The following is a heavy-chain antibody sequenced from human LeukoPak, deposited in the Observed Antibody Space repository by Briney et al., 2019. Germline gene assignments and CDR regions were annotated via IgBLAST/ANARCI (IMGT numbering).Heavy chain of an antibody. D-gene: IGHD1-14*01. Sequence: SETLSLTCTVSGASIRRTSYYWGWIRQPPGKGREWIGTIYNSGSAYYNPALKSRVTISVDTPKNQFSLKVSSVTAADTAVYYCASGSGYFFDYWGQGTLVTVSS. CDR1: GASIRRTSYY. J-gene: IGHJ4*02. V-gene: IGHV4-39*01. CDR3: ASGSGYFFDY. CDR2: IYNSGSA.